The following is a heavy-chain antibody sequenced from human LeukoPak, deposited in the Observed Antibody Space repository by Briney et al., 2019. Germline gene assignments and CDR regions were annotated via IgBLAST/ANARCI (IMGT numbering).Heavy chain of an antibody. Sequence: PAGGSLRLSCTTSGFAFDDHGMSWVRQVPGKGLEWVSGINWNGGSTGYADPLRGRFTISRDNAKNSLYLQMDSLRAEDTALYYCARAPITSPSYFDYWGQGTLVTVSS. CDR1: GFAFDDHG. D-gene: IGHD2-2*01. J-gene: IGHJ4*02. V-gene: IGHV3-20*04. CDR3: ARAPITSPSYFDY. CDR2: INWNGGST.